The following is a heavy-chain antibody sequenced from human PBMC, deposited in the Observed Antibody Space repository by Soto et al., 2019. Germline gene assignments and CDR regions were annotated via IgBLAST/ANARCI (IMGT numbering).Heavy chain of an antibody. J-gene: IGHJ6*03. CDR2: IYYSGST. Sequence: SETLSLTCTVSGGSISSGGYYWSWIRQHPGKGLEWIGYIYYSGSTNYNPSLKSRVTISVDTSKNQFSLKLSSVTAADTAVYYCARLHYGDYESYYYYYMDVWGKGTTVTVS. CDR1: GGSISSGGYY. CDR3: ARLHYGDYESYYYYYMDV. V-gene: IGHV4-61*08. D-gene: IGHD4-17*01.